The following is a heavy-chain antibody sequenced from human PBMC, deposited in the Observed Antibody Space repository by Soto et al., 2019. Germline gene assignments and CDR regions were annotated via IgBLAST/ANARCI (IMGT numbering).Heavy chain of an antibody. CDR2: ISSYNGNT. D-gene: IGHD3-10*01. CDR1: GYTFTSYG. CDR3: ARVNYYGSGSPNYYYYYGMDV. J-gene: IGHJ6*02. V-gene: IGHV1-18*01. Sequence: ASVKVSCKASGYTFTSYGISWVRQAPGQGLEWMGWISSYNGNTNYAQKLQGRVTMTTDTSTSTAYMELRSLRSDDTAVYYCARVNYYGSGSPNYYYYYGMDVWGQGTTVTVSS.